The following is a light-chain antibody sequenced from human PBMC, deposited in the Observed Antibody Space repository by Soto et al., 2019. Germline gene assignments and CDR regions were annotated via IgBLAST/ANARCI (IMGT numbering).Light chain of an antibody. CDR1: SSNIGAGYD. CDR2: GNS. Sequence: QSVLTQPPSVSGAPGQRVTISCTGSSSNIGAGYDVPWYQQLPGTAPKLLIYGNSNRPSGVPDRFSGAKSGTSASLAITGLEAEDEADYYCQSYDSSLSGSVELGGGTKLTVL. V-gene: IGLV1-40*01. J-gene: IGLJ2*01. CDR3: QSYDSSLSGSVE.